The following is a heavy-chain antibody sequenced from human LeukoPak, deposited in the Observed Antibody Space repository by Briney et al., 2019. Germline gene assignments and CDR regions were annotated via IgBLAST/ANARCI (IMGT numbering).Heavy chain of an antibody. J-gene: IGHJ4*02. CDR2: IKPDGSEK. V-gene: IGHV3-7*01. Sequence: GGSQRLSCAASGFTHSNYWMTWVRQAPGKGLEWVANIKPDGSEKYYVDSVKGRFTISRDNAKNSLYLQMNSLRAEDTAVYYCARDQTPFVWGQGTLVTVSS. CDR3: ARDQTPFV. CDR1: GFTHSNYW.